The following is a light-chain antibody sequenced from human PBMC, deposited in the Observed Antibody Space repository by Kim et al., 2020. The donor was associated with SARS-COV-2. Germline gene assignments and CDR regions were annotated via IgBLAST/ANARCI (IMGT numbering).Light chain of an antibody. CDR3: QQYGGSPRYS. Sequence: EVVLTQSPGTLSLSPGDRATLSCRASQSVDTRYLAWYQQKPGQAPRLLIHAVSNRATGIPDRFTGSGSGTDFTLPIGRLEPEAFAVYYCQQYGGSPRYSFGQGTKLEI. V-gene: IGKV3-20*01. J-gene: IGKJ2*01. CDR1: QSVDTRY. CDR2: AVS.